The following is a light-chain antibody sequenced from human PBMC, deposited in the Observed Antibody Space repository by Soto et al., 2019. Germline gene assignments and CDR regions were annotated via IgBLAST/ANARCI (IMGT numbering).Light chain of an antibody. CDR3: SSYTTISTYV. V-gene: IGLV2-14*01. Sequence: HSVLTQPASWSGSPGQSITISCTGTSSDVGGYNYVSWYQQHPGKAPKLMIYDVRNRPSGVSNRFSGSKSVNTASLTISGLQAEDEADYYCSSYTTISTYVFGTGTKVTVL. CDR2: DVR. J-gene: IGLJ1*01. CDR1: SSDVGGYNY.